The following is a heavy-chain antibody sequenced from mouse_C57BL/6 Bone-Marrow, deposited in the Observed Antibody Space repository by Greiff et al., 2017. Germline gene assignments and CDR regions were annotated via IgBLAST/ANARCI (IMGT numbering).Heavy chain of an antibody. CDR2: ISSGGSYT. D-gene: IGHD1-1*01. V-gene: IGHV5-6*01. CDR1: GFTFSSYG. J-gene: IGHJ3*01. CDR3: ARQRLRAWFAY. Sequence: EVQLVESGGDLVKPGGSLKLSCAASGFTFSSYGMSWVRQTPDKRLEWVATISSGGSYTYYPDSVKGRFTISRDNAKNTLYLQMSSLKSEDTAMDYCARQRLRAWFAYWGQGTLVTVSA.